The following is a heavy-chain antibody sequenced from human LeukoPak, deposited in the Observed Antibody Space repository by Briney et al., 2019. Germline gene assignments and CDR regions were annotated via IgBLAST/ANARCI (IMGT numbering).Heavy chain of an antibody. J-gene: IGHJ5*02. CDR3: ARATGYGDYGGLFDP. V-gene: IGHV1-69*02. CDR2: IILILGIA. Sequence: SVKVSCKASGGTFSSYTISWVRQAPGQGLEWMGRIILILGIANYAQKSQGRVTITADKSTSTAYMELSSLRSEDTAVYYCARATGYGDYGGLFDPWGQGTLVTVSS. CDR1: GGTFSSYT. D-gene: IGHD4-17*01.